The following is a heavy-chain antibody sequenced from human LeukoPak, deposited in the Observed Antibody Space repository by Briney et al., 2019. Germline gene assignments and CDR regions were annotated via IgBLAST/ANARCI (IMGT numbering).Heavy chain of an antibody. CDR1: GGSVSSSTYY. CDR2: MYHGGST. J-gene: IGHJ4*02. V-gene: IGHV4-39*02. Sequence: ASETLSLTCSVSGGSVSSSTYYWGWIRQPPGKGLEWIGSMYHGGSTYYNPSLKSRVTISVDTSKNQFSLKLSSLTAADSAVYYCARDAGVERYYYGSGSYRLDYWGQGTLVTVSS. CDR3: ARDAGVERYYYGSGSYRLDY. D-gene: IGHD3-10*01.